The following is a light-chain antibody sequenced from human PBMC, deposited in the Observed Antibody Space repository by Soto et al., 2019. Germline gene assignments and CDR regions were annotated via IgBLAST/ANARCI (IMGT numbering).Light chain of an antibody. CDR2: PAS. CDR1: QSISSY. V-gene: IGKV1-39*01. J-gene: IGKJ2*01. Sequence: IHITQSPSSLSASVGDRVTITCRASQSISSYLNWYQQKPGKAPKFLIFPASSLQSGVPSRFSGSGSGTEFTLTISSLQPDDFATYYCQQYSSFSRTFGQGTKVDIK. CDR3: QQYSSFSRT.